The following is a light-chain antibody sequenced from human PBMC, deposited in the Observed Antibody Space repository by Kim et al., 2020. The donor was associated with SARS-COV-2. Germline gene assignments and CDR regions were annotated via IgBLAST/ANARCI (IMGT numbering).Light chain of an antibody. CDR1: QGISSY. V-gene: IGKV1-9*01. CDR2: AAS. CDR3: QQLDTYPRVT. J-gene: IGKJ5*01. Sequence: SVGDRVAITCRASQGISSYLAWYQQKPGKAPKLLIYAASTLQNGVPSRFSGSGSGTEFTLTISGLQPEDFATYYCQQLDTYPRVTFGLGTRLEIK.